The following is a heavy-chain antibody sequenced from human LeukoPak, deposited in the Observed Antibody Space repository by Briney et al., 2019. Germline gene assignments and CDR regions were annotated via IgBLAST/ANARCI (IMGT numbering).Heavy chain of an antibody. J-gene: IGHJ4*02. CDR1: GGSISSGGYS. CDR3: ARVSREGYYDFWSGHSASHYFDY. V-gene: IGHV4-30-4*07. CDR2: IYYSGST. D-gene: IGHD3-3*01. Sequence: SETLSLTCAVSGGSISSGGYSWSWIRQPPGKGLEWIGYIYYSGSTYYNPSLKSRVTISVDTSKNQFSLKLSSVTAADTAVYYCARVSREGYYDFWSGHSASHYFDYWGQGTLVTVSS.